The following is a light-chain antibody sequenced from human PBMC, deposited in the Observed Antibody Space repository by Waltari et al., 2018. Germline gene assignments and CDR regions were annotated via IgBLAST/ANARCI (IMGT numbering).Light chain of an antibody. J-gene: IGLJ3*02. Sequence: SSELTQDPAVSVALGQTIRFTCQGDSLRTSYASWYQLKPGRAPVLVIFGKDKRPSGIPDRISCYSSGTTSTLTSTGAQAEDEADYYCSSRNGRANEVVFAGGTKVTVL. V-gene: IGLV3-19*01. CDR2: GKD. CDR3: SSRNGRANEVV. CDR1: SLRTSY.